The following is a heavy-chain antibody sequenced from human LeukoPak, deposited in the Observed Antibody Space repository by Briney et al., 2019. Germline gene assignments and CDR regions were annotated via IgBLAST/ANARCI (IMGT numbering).Heavy chain of an antibody. CDR1: GFAFSSFG. Sequence: PGKSLRLSCAASGFAFSSFGMHWVRQAPGKGLEWVAVISYDGRNKWYAESVKGRFTISRDDSMKTVHLQASGLRAEDTAIYYCAKGKRYPDYWGQGTLVTVSS. J-gene: IGHJ4*02. D-gene: IGHD1-1*01. CDR3: AKGKRYPDY. CDR2: ISYDGRNK. V-gene: IGHV3-30*18.